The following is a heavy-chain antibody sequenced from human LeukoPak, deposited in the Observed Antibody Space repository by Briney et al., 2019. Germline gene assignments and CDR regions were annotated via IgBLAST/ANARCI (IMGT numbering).Heavy chain of an antibody. Sequence: GGSLRLSCAASGFTFSSYGMHWVRQAPGKGLEWVAVISYDGSNKYYADSVKGRFTISRDNSKNTLYLQMNSLRAEDTAVYYCARGYFIQYYYGSGSYSQYPPDYWGQGTLVTVSS. D-gene: IGHD3-10*01. CDR2: ISYDGSNK. V-gene: IGHV3-30*03. CDR3: ARGYFIQYYYGSGSYSQYPPDY. J-gene: IGHJ4*02. CDR1: GFTFSSYG.